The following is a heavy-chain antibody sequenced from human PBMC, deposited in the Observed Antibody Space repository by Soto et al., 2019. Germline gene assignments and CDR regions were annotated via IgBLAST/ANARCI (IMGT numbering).Heavy chain of an antibody. CDR3: ARGQRFSDSFDP. CDR2: IYSSGGT. J-gene: IGHJ5*02. V-gene: IGHV4-4*07. Sequence: PSETLSLTCTVSGGAISCYYWTWIRQSAGKGLEWIGRIYSSGGTKYNPSLQSRVTMSLDTSKNQFSLRLSSVTAADTAVYYCARGQRFSDSFDPWGQGTLVTSPQ. CDR1: GGAISCYY. D-gene: IGHD3-3*01.